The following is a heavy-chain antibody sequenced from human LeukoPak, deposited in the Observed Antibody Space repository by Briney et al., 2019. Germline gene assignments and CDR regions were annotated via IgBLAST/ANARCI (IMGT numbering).Heavy chain of an antibody. Sequence: QPGGSLRLSCAASGFIFNTYVMHWVRQAPGKGLEWLAFIRYDGSNKNYADSVKGRFTISRDNTKNSLCLQMNSLRAEDTAVYYCVKDGGSDPDSFDIWGQGTMVTVSS. V-gene: IGHV3-30*02. CDR1: GFIFNTYV. CDR3: VKDGGSDPDSFDI. J-gene: IGHJ3*02. D-gene: IGHD2-15*01. CDR2: IRYDGSNK.